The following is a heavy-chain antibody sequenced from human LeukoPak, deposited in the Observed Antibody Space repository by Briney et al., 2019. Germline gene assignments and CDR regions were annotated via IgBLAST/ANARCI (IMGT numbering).Heavy chain of an antibody. J-gene: IGHJ4*02. CDR1: GASISSYY. Sequence: SETLSLTCSVSGASISSYYWSWIRQSPGKRPELEWIGFIHYTGNTRSNPSLESRVTTSVDTSKNQFSLKLSSVTAADTAVYYCARHRVEVAGSYFDHWGPGTLVIVSS. D-gene: IGHD5-24*01. CDR2: IHYTGNT. CDR3: ARHRVEVAGSYFDH. V-gene: IGHV4-59*08.